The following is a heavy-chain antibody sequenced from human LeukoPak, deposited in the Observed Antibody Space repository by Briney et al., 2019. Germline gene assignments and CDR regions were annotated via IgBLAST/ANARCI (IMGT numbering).Heavy chain of an antibody. CDR3: AKDLRELSLYYYFDY. D-gene: IGHD3-16*02. CDR2: ISGSGGTT. Sequence: GGSLRLSCVASGFTFTSFAMSWVRQPPGKGLEWVSAISGSGGTTYYADSVKGRVTISRDTSKSTLHLQMDSLRAEDTAVYYCAKDLRELSLYYYFDYWGQGTLVTVSS. J-gene: IGHJ4*02. CDR1: GFTFTSFA. V-gene: IGHV3-23*01.